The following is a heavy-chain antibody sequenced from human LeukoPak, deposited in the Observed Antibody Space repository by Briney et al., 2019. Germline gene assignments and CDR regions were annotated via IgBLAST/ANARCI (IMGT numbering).Heavy chain of an antibody. Sequence: AETVSLMCSLSGGSISRAYWSWIRQPAGKGRGWIRRIYTSGTTNYHPPLKSQAPMSVDTPKNQFSLKLSSVTAAKTAVYYCARDSYYYGSGSYCDYWGQGTLVTVSS. CDR3: ARDSYYYGSGSYCDY. CDR2: IYTSGTT. J-gene: IGHJ4*02. V-gene: IGHV4-4*07. D-gene: IGHD3-10*01. CDR1: GGSISRAY.